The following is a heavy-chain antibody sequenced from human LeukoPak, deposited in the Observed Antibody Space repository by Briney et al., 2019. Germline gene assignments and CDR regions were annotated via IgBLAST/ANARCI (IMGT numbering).Heavy chain of an antibody. V-gene: IGHV3-53*01. Sequence: GGSLRLSCAASGFTVSSNYMSWVRQAPGKGLEWVSVIYSGGSTYYADSVKGRFTISRDNSKNTLYLQMNSLRAEGTAVYYCARDRYYYDSSGYYHYFDYWGQGTLVTVSS. CDR1: GFTVSSNY. J-gene: IGHJ4*02. D-gene: IGHD3-22*01. CDR2: IYSGGST. CDR3: ARDRYYYDSSGYYHYFDY.